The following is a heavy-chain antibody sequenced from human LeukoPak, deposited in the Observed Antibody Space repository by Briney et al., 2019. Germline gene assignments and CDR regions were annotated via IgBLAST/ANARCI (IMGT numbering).Heavy chain of an antibody. CDR3: ARPICSSTSCSAFDY. V-gene: IGHV4-38-2*01. CDR1: GYSISSGYY. Sequence: SETLSLTCAVSGYSISSGYYWGWIRPPPGKGLEWIGIIYHSGSTYYNPSLKSRVTISVDTSKNQFSLKLSSVTAADTAVYYCARPICSSTSCSAFDYWGQGTLVTVSS. D-gene: IGHD2-2*01. J-gene: IGHJ4*02. CDR2: IYHSGST.